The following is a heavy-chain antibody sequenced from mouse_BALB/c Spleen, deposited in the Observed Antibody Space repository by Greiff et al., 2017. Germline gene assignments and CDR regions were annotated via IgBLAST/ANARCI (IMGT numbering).Heavy chain of an antibody. CDR1: GYAFTNYL. Sequence: QVQLKQSGAELVRPGTSVKVSCKASGYAFTNYLIEWVKQRPGQGLEWIGVINPGSGGTNYNEKFKGKATLTADKSSSTAYMQLSSLTSDDSAVYFCGLITTAPFDYWGQGTTLTVSS. CDR2: INPGSGGT. J-gene: IGHJ2*01. D-gene: IGHD2-4*01. V-gene: IGHV1-54*01. CDR3: GLITTAPFDY.